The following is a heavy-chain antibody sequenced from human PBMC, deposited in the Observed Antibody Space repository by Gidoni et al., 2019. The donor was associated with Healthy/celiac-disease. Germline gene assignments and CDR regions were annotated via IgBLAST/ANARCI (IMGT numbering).Heavy chain of an antibody. J-gene: IGHJ4*02. Sequence: SVKGRFTISRDNAKNSLYLKLNSLRAEDTAVYYCATEFYSSSWYSTYWGQGTLVTVSS. D-gene: IGHD6-13*01. CDR3: ATEFYSSSWYSTY. V-gene: IGHV3-48*03.